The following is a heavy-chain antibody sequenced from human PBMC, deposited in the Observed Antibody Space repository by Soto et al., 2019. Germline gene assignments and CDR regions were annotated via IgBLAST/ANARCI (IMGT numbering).Heavy chain of an antibody. Sequence: QITLKESGPTLVKPTQTLTLTCTFSGFSLSTSGVGVGWIRQPPGKALEWLALIYWDDDKSYSPSLKSRLTITQDTSKNQVVLTITNMDRVDTATYYCAHREEWDDCSGGSFYSLLLDAFDIWGQGTMITVSS. D-gene: IGHD2-15*01. V-gene: IGHV2-5*02. CDR3: AHREEWDDCSGGSFYSLLLDAFDI. CDR2: IYWDDDK. J-gene: IGHJ3*02. CDR1: GFSLSTSGVG.